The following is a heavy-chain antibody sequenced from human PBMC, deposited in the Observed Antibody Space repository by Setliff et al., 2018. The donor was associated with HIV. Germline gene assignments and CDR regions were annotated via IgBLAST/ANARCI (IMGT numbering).Heavy chain of an antibody. D-gene: IGHD3-22*01. CDR3: ARGTYHYDRRGFGEYFYFTDV. J-gene: IGHJ6*03. Sequence: ASVKVSCKASGHTSTTDDINWVRQATGQGLEWMGWMNPNSGNTGYAQKFKGRFTMTRNTSMSTAYMELISLTYEDTAVYYCARGTYHYDRRGFGEYFYFTDVRGKGTTVTVSS. CDR2: MNPNSGNT. V-gene: IGHV1-8*01. CDR1: GHTSTTDD.